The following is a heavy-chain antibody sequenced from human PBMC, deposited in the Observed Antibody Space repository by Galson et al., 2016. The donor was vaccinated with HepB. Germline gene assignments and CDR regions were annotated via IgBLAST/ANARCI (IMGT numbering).Heavy chain of an antibody. D-gene: IGHD1-26*01. V-gene: IGHV4-39*01. CDR1: GGSISSGSISNSSYY. Sequence: SETLSLTCTVSGGSISSGSISNSSYYWGWIRQPPGKGLEWIGSIYYTGSTYYNPSLKRRVTISVDTPKNQFSLKQNSVTAADTAVYYCARLRWELSPRFDPWGQGTLVTVSS. J-gene: IGHJ5*02. CDR3: ARLRWELSPRFDP. CDR2: IYYTGST.